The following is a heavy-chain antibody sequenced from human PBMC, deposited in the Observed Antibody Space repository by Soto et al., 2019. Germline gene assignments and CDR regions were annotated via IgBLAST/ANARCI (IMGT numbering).Heavy chain of an antibody. J-gene: IGHJ6*02. D-gene: IGHD1-1*01. V-gene: IGHV3-11*01. CDR3: ARESTTGLIYYYYYGMDV. CDR2: ISSSGSTI. CDR1: GFTFSDYY. Sequence: AGSLRLSCAASGFTFSDYYMSWIRQAPGKGLEWVSYISSSGSTIYYADPVKGRFTISRDNAKNSLYLQMNSLRAEDTAVYYCARESTTGLIYYYYYGMDVWGQGTTVTVSS.